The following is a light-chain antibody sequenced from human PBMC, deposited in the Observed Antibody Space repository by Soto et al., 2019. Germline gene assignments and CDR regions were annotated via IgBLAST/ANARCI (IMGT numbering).Light chain of an antibody. CDR3: QQYGSSPPLT. CDR1: QCVSSSY. J-gene: IGKJ4*01. CDR2: GAS. V-gene: IGKV3-20*01. Sequence: EIVLTQSPGTLSLSPGERATLSCRASQCVSSSYLAWYQQKPGQAPRLLIYGASSRATGIPDRFSGSGSGTYFTLTISRLEPEDFAVYYCQQYGSSPPLTFGGGTKVEIK.